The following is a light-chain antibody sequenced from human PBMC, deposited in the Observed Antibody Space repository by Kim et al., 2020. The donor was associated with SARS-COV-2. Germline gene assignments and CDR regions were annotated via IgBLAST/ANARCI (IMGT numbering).Light chain of an antibody. CDR3: SSYTTSNSYV. CDR2: DVS. Sequence: GQSITISFTGTSRDIGAYKYVSWYQQHPGKAPKLMIYDVSNRPSGVSNRFSGSTSGNTASLTISGLQAEDEADYYCSSYTTSNSYVFGTGTKVTVL. CDR1: SRDIGAYKY. J-gene: IGLJ1*01. V-gene: IGLV2-14*03.